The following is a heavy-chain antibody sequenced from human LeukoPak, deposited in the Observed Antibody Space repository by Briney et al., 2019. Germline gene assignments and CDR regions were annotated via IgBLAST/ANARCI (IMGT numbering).Heavy chain of an antibody. V-gene: IGHV3-23*01. CDR3: AKRSHMLGATNPNYYFDH. Sequence: QPGGSLRLSCAASEFTFSSYAMSWVRQAPGKGLEWVSAISITVGGTYYADSVKGRFTISRDNSKNTLYLQMNSLSAEDTAVYYCAKRSHMLGATNPNYYFDHWGQGTLVTVSS. D-gene: IGHD1-26*01. CDR1: EFTFSSYA. CDR2: ISITVGGT. J-gene: IGHJ4*02.